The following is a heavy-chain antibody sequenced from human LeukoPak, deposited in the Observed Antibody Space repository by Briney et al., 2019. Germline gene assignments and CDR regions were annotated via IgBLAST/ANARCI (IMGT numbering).Heavy chain of an antibody. CDR3: ARKRRYFDWLSPYYYYMDV. V-gene: IGHV6-1*01. J-gene: IGHJ6*03. D-gene: IGHD3-9*01. CDR2: TYYRSKWYN. CDR1: GDSVSSNSAA. Sequence: SQTLSLTCAISGDSVSSNSAAWNWIRQSPSRGLEWLGRTYYRSKWYNDYAVSVKSRINIKPDTSKNQFSLKLSSVTAADTAVYYCARKRRYFDWLSPYYYYMDVWGKGTTVTVSS.